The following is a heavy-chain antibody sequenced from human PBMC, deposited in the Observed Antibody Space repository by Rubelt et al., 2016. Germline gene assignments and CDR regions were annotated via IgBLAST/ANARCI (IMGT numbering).Heavy chain of an antibody. CDR1: GFSVSTSGVG. CDR2: IYWNGDK. D-gene: IGHD1-1*01. CDR3: ADMEESEGVLDY. Sequence: QITLKESGPTLVKPTQTLTLTCTFSGFSVSTSGVGVGWIRQPPGKALEWLALIYWNGDKRYSPSLKSRVSQAKDSAKNLVGLTMTKLDPVDTATDDCADMEESEGVLDYGGQGTLVSVSS. V-gene: IGHV2-5*01. J-gene: IGHJ4*02.